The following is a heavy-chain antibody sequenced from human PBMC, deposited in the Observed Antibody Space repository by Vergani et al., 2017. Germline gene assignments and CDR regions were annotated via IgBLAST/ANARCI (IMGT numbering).Heavy chain of an antibody. CDR2: ISGSSSYV. CDR3: ARGLWDCTHIRCSPPSY. CDR1: GFRFSSYS. Sequence: EVQLVVSGGGLVKPGGSLRLSCAASGFRFSSYSMNWVRQAPGKGLEWVASISGSSSYVFYRDSVEGRFTITRDNAKKSVYLQMNSLRAEDTAMYFCARGLWDCTHIRCSPPSYWGQGTQVTVSS. J-gene: IGHJ4*02. V-gene: IGHV3-21*02. D-gene: IGHD2-8*01.